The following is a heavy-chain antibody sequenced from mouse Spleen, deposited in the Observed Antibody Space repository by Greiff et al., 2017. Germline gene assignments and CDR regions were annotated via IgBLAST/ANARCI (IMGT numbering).Heavy chain of an antibody. CDR2: IYPGSGST. J-gene: IGHJ4*01. Sequence: LKQPGSELVRPGASVKLSCKASGYTFTSYWMHWVKQRPGQGLEWIGNIYPGSGSTNYDEKFKSKATLTVDTSSSTAYMQLSSLTSEDSAVYYCTRSATTPYYYAMDYWGQGTSVTVSS. D-gene: IGHD1-1*01. CDR1: GYTFTSYW. CDR3: TRSATTPYYYAMDY. V-gene: IGHV1S22*01.